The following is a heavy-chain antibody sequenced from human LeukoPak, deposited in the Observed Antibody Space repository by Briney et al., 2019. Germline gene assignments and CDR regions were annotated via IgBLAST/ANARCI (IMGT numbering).Heavy chain of an antibody. Sequence: GGSLRLSCTASGFTFSNFWMGWVRQAPGKGLEWVSSISSSSSYIYYADSVKGRFTISRDNAKNSLYLQMNSLRAEDTAVYYCARGPGRPITMVRGALDYWGQGTLVTVSS. V-gene: IGHV3-21*01. CDR1: GFTFSNFW. CDR3: ARGPGRPITMVRGALDY. D-gene: IGHD3-10*01. J-gene: IGHJ4*02. CDR2: ISSSSSYI.